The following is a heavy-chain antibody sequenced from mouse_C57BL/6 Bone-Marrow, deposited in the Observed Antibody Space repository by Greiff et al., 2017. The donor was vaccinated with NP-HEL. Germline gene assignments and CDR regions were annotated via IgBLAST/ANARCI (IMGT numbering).Heavy chain of an antibody. CDR1: GFTFSSYG. D-gene: IGHD3-3*01. V-gene: IGHV5-6*01. J-gene: IGHJ4*01. CDR2: ISSGGSYT. Sequence: EVQGVESGGDLVKPGGSLKLSCAASGFTFSSYGMSWVRQTPDKRLEWVATISSGGSYTYYPDSVKGRFTISRDNAKNTLYLQMSSLKSEDTAMYYCARHWGTLYYAMDYWGQGTSVTVSS. CDR3: ARHWGTLYYAMDY.